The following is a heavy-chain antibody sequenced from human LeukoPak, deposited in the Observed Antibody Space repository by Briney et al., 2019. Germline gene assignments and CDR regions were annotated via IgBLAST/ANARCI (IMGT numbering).Heavy chain of an antibody. J-gene: IGHJ4*02. CDR2: VYHSGST. CDR3: ARVVTVGATLSGYFDY. CDR1: GYSISSGYY. V-gene: IGHV4-38-2*02. D-gene: IGHD1-26*01. Sequence: SETLSLTCTVSGYSISSGYYWGWIRQPPGKGLECIGSVYHSGSTYYNPSLKSRVTISVDTSKNQFSLKLSSVTAADTAVYYCARVVTVGATLSGYFDYWGQGTLVTVSS.